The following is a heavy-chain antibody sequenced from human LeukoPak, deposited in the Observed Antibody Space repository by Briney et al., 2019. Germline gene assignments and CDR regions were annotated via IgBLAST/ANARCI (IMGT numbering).Heavy chain of an antibody. CDR3: ARAGVDTAMVRPLDY. Sequence: GGSLRLSCAASGFTFSSYSMNWVRQAPGKGLEWVSSISSSSSYIYYADSVKGRFTISRDNAKSSLYLQMNSLRAEDTAVYYCARAGVDTAMVRPLDYWGQGTLVTVSS. J-gene: IGHJ4*02. CDR2: ISSSSSYI. D-gene: IGHD5-18*01. CDR1: GFTFSSYS. V-gene: IGHV3-21*01.